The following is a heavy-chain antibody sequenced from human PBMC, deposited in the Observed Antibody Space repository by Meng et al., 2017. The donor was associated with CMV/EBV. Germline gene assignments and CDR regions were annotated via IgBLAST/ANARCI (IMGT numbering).Heavy chain of an antibody. CDR2: ISYDGSNK. D-gene: IGHD2-2*01. J-gene: IGHJ6*02. CDR3: ARIGGYCSSTSCVGMDV. V-gene: IGHV3-30-3*01. Sequence: GGSLRLSCAASGFTFDDYTMHWVRQAPGKGLEWVAVISYDGSNKYYADSVKGRFTISRDNSKNTLYLQMNSLRAEDTAVYYCARIGGYCSSTSCVGMDVWGQGTTVTVSS. CDR1: GFTFDDYT.